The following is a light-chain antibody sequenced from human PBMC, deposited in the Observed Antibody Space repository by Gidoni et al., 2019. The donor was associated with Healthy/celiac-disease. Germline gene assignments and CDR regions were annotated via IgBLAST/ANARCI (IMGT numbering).Light chain of an antibody. J-gene: IGKJ4*01. Sequence: DIVLTQSPGTLSLSPGERATLSCRASQSVSSSYLAWYQQKTGQDPRLLIYGASSRATGIPDRFSGSGSGTDFTLIISRLEPEDFAVYYCQQYGSSFTFGGATKVEIK. CDR1: QSVSSSY. CDR2: GAS. V-gene: IGKV3-20*01. CDR3: QQYGSSFT.